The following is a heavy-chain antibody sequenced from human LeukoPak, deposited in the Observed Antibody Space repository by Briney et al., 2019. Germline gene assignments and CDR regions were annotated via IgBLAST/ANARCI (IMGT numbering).Heavy chain of an antibody. D-gene: IGHD5-18*01. V-gene: IGHV1-69*06. CDR2: IIPIFGTA. J-gene: IGHJ4*02. CDR1: GGTFISYA. CDR3: ARAPVDTAMVTRFDY. Sequence: GPSVKVSCKASGGTFISYAIGWVRQAPGQGLEWMGGIIPIFGTANYAQKFQGRVTITADKSTSTAYMELSSLRSEDTAVYYCARAPVDTAMVTRFDYWGQGTLVTVSS.